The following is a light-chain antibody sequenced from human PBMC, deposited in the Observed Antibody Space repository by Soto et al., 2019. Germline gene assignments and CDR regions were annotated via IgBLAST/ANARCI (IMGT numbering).Light chain of an antibody. Sequence: DIQMTQSPSSLAASVGDRVNITCRASQDIKNYLNWYQHKPGKAPKLLIYDASNLEIGVPSRFSGSGSGTHFIFTIDSLQPEDIATYYCQQYDHFVTFGGGTKVEF. CDR3: QQYDHFVT. CDR2: DAS. V-gene: IGKV1-33*01. CDR1: QDIKNY. J-gene: IGKJ4*01.